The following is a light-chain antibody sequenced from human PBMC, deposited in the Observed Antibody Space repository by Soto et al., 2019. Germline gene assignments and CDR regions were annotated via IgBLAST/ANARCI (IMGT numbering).Light chain of an antibody. CDR3: QQSYSTPPWT. J-gene: IGKJ1*01. Sequence: DIQMTPSPSSLSASVGDRVTITCRASQSIVTYLNWYLQKPGKAPKLLIYAASNLQSGVPSRFSGSGSGTDFTLTISSLQPEDFATYFCQQSYSTPPWTFGQGTKVEIK. V-gene: IGKV1-39*01. CDR1: QSIVTY. CDR2: AAS.